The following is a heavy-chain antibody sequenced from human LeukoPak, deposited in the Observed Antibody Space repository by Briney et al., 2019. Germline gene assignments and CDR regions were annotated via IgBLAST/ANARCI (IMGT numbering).Heavy chain of an antibody. CDR1: GFTFSSYW. CDR2: INSDGSST. V-gene: IGHV3-74*01. J-gene: IGHJ4*02. D-gene: IGHD3-9*01. Sequence: GGSLRLSCAASGFTFSSYWMHWVRQAPGKGLVWVSRINSDGSSTGYADSVKGRFTISRDNAKNTLYLQMNSLRAEDTAVYYCARERYFDSNYFDYWGQETLVTVSS. CDR3: ARERYFDSNYFDY.